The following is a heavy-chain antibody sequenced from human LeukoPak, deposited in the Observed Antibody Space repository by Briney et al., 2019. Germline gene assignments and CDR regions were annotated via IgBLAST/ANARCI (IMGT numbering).Heavy chain of an antibody. V-gene: IGHV4-34*01. CDR1: GGSFSGYY. D-gene: IGHD6-19*01. J-gene: IGHJ4*02. CDR2: INHSGST. CDR3: ARGWSSGWSDY. Sequence: SETLSLTCAVYGGSFSGYYWSWIRQPPGKGLEWIGEINHSGSTNYNPSLKSRVTISVDTSKNQFSPKLSSVTAADTAVYYCARGWSSGWSDYWGQGTLVTVSS.